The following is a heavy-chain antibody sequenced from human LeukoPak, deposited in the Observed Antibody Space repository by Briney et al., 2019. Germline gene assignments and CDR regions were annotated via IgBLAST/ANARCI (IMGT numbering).Heavy chain of an antibody. CDR1: GFTFSSYG. Sequence: PGGSLRLSCAASGFTFSSYGMHWVRQAPGKGLEWVAFIRYDGSNKYYADSVKGRFTISRDNSKNTLYLQMNSLRAEDTAVYYCAKLARPGGYYYYYMDVWGKGTTVTVSS. D-gene: IGHD3-10*01. V-gene: IGHV3-30*02. CDR2: IRYDGSNK. J-gene: IGHJ6*03. CDR3: AKLARPGGYYYYYMDV.